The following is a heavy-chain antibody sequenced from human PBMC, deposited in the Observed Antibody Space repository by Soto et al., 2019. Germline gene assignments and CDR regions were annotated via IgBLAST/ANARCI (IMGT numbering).Heavy chain of an antibody. J-gene: IGHJ6*02. Sequence: ASVKVSCKASGYTFTSYYMHWVRQAPGQGLEWMGIINPSGGSTSYAQKFQGRVTMTRDTSTSTVYMELSSLRSEDTAVYYCARDTVVDTDNYYYGMDVWGQGTTVTVSS. CDR1: GYTFTSYY. D-gene: IGHD4-17*01. CDR3: ARDTVVDTDNYYYGMDV. CDR2: INPSGGST. V-gene: IGHV1-46*01.